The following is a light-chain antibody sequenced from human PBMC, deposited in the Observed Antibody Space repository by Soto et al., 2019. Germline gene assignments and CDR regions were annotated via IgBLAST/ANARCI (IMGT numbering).Light chain of an antibody. J-gene: IGKJ1*01. CDR1: QGIGNF. Sequence: DIQMTQSPSSLAASLGDRVTISCGASQGIGNFLAWYQQKPGTVPKLLIYAASILQSGVPSRFSGSGSGTDFALTISSLQPEDVATYYCQKYDSHPRTFGQGTKVDIK. CDR3: QKYDSHPRT. V-gene: IGKV1-27*01. CDR2: AAS.